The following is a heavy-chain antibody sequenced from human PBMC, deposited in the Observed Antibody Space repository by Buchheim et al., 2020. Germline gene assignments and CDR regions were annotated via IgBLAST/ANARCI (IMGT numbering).Heavy chain of an antibody. D-gene: IGHD2-8*01. V-gene: IGHV4-39*07. CDR2: IYYSGST. CDR1: GGSISSSSYY. Sequence: QLQLQESGPGLVKPSETLSLTCTVSGGSISSSSYYWGWIRQPPGKGLEWIGSIYYSGSTYYNPSLKSRVTISVDTSKNQFSLKLSSVTAAGTAVYYCARDRAPYCTNGVCYSWFDPWGQGTL. J-gene: IGHJ5*02. CDR3: ARDRAPYCTNGVCYSWFDP.